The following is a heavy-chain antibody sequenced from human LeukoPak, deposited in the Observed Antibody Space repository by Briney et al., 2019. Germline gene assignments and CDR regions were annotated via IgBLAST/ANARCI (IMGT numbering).Heavy chain of an antibody. Sequence: GGSLRLSWAASGFTFSNAWMNWVRQAPGKGLEWVGRIKSKIDGGAIEYAAPVQGTFTISRDDSKNTLYLQMNSLKIEDTAVYFCTTSNYYYDSNAWYWGQGALVTVSS. CDR2: IKSKIDGGAI. J-gene: IGHJ4*02. CDR1: GFTFSNAW. CDR3: TTSNYYYDSNAWY. D-gene: IGHD3-22*01. V-gene: IGHV3-15*07.